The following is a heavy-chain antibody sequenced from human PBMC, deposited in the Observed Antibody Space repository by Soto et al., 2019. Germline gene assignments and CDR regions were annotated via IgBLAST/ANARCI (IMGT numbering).Heavy chain of an antibody. J-gene: IGHJ6*02. V-gene: IGHV4-31*03. CDR2: IYYNGST. CDR3: ARDTSYDFWSGYHGMDV. Sequence: PSETLSLTCTVSGGSISSGGYYWSWIRQHPGKGLEWIGYIYYNGSTYYKPSLKSRVTISVDTSKNQFSLKLSSVTAADTAVYYCARDTSYDFWSGYHGMDVWGQGTTVTVSS. CDR1: GGSISSGGYY. D-gene: IGHD3-3*01.